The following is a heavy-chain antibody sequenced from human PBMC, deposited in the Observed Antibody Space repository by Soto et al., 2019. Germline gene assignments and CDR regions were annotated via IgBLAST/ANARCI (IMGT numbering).Heavy chain of an antibody. CDR1: GFTFSIYA. V-gene: IGHV3-23*01. D-gene: IGHD3-22*01. J-gene: IGHJ4*02. CDR2: ISGSGGST. CDR3: AKARYYDSTGYLYYFDY. Sequence: WGALRVSWVSSGFTFSIYAMSWVRQAPGKGLDWVSSISGSGGSTYYADSVKGRFTISRDNSKNTLYLQMNSLRAEDTAVYYCAKARYYDSTGYLYYFDYWGQGTLVTAPQ.